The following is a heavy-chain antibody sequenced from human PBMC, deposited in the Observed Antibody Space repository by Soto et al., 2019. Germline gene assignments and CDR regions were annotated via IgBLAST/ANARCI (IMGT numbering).Heavy chain of an antibody. CDR3: ARFGDPAMVDY. CDR2: IYYSGST. CDR1: GGSISSGGYY. Sequence: QVQLQESGPGLVKPSQTLSLTCTVSGGSISSGGYYWSWIRQHPGKGLEWIGYIYYSGSTYYNPSSKSRVTRSVDTSKSLFSLKLSSVTAADTAVYSCARFGDPAMVDYWGQGTLVTVSS. J-gene: IGHJ4*02. V-gene: IGHV4-31*03. D-gene: IGHD5-18*01.